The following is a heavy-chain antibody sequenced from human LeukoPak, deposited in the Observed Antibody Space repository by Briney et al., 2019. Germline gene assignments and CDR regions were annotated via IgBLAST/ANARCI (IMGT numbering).Heavy chain of an antibody. J-gene: IGHJ6*03. Sequence: SETLSLTCTVSDGSIVSSTYYWGWIRQPPGKGLEWIGSIYYSGKTYQNPSLKSRVTISVDTSKNYFSLRLSSVTAADTAVYYCARVGPEQWFGDLSNYYYYYYMDVWGKGTTVTVSS. CDR3: ARVGPEQWFGDLSNYYYYYYMDV. CDR1: DGSIVSSTYY. V-gene: IGHV4-39*07. CDR2: IYYSGKT. D-gene: IGHD3-10*01.